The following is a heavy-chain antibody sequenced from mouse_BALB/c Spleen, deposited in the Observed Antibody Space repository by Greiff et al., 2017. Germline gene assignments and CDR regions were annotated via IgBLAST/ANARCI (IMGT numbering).Heavy chain of an antibody. CDR1: GYTFTSYW. D-gene: IGHD1-1*01. CDR3: TRVIYCGSSLDY. V-gene: IGHV1-5*01. J-gene: IGHJ2*01. CDR2: IYPGNSDT. Sequence: VQLQQSGTVLARPGASVKMSCKASGYTFTSYWMHWVKQRPGQGLEWIGAIYPGNSDTSYNQKFKGKAKLTAVTSTSTAYMELSSLTNEDSAVYYCTRVIYCGSSLDYWGQGTTLTVSA.